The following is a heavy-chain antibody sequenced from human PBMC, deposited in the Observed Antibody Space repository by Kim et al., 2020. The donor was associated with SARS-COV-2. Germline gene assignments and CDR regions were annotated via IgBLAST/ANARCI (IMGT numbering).Heavy chain of an antibody. CDR2: IYSGGST. CDR3: AVVPADDAFDI. J-gene: IGHJ3*02. V-gene: IGHV3-53*01. D-gene: IGHD2-2*01. CDR1: GFTVSSNY. Sequence: GGSLRLSCAASGFTVSSNYMSWVRQAPGKGLEWVSVIYSGGSTYYADSVKGRFTISRDNSKNTLYLQMNSLRAEDTAVYYCAVVPADDAFDIWGQGTMVTVSS.